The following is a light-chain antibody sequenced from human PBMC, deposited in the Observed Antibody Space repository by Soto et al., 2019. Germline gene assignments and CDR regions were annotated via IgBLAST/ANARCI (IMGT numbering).Light chain of an antibody. V-gene: IGLV4-60*02. CDR1: SGHADYI. CDR3: ATSDSNSLV. J-gene: IGLJ3*02. Sequence: QAVVTQSSSASASAGSSVTFTCTLSSGHADYIIAWHQQQQRKAPRFLMRLERGGNYNRGSGVSDRFSGSSAGANRYLTISHLQVEDEADYYCATSDSNSLVFGGGTKLTVL. CDR2: LERGGNY.